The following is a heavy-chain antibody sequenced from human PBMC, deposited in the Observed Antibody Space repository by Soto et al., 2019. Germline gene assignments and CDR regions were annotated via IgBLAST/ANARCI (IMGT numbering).Heavy chain of an antibody. D-gene: IGHD6-19*01. V-gene: IGHV5-51*01. CDR3: ARVPDSSLGTMDV. Sequence: ESLTVSCDGCGYVFATYWIASVRQLPGQGLEWMGVMFPVDSDTRYGPSFQGQVTMSADPSTNTAYLDWSSLKAADSAMYYCARVPDSSLGTMDVWGQGTTVT. CDR2: MFPVDSDT. J-gene: IGHJ6*02. CDR1: GYVFATYW.